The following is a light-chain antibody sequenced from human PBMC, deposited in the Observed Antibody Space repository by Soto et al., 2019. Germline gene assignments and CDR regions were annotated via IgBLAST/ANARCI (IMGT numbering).Light chain of an antibody. J-gene: IGLJ3*02. CDR3: SSYTSSTTVV. CDR1: SSDVGGYNY. CDR2: DVS. V-gene: IGLV2-14*03. Sequence: QSALTQPASVSGSPGQSITISCTGTSSDVGGYNYVSWYQHHPDIAPKLMIYDVSLRPSGVSNRFSGSKSGNTASLTISVLQAEDEADYYCSSYTSSTTVVFGGGTKLTVL.